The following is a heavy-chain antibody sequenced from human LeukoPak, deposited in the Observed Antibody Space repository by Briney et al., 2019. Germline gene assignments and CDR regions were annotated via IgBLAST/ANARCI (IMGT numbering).Heavy chain of an antibody. D-gene: IGHD2-21*01. CDR1: GITLSSHG. V-gene: IGHV3-30*03. Sequence: PGGPLRLSCEASGITLSSHGVHWVRQAPGKGLEWVAVISYDGSNKKYADSVKGRFTISRDNSKNTLYLQMNSLSAEDTAVYYCTLGGGSNWYSPLEYWGQGTLVTVSS. CDR2: ISYDGSNK. J-gene: IGHJ4*02. CDR3: TLGGGSNWYSPLEY.